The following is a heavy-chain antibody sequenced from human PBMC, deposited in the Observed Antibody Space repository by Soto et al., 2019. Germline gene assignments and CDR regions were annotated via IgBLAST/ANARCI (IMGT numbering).Heavy chain of an antibody. CDR3: ARCITMVRGVITPPGY. V-gene: IGHV1-2*02. CDR2: INPNSGGT. D-gene: IGHD3-10*01. J-gene: IGHJ4*02. CDR1: GYTFTGYY. Sequence: QVQLVQSGAKVKKPGASVKVSCKASGYTFTGYYMHWVRQAPGQGLEWMGWINPNSGGTNYAQKFQGRVTMTRDTSISTAYMELSRLRSDDTAVYYCARCITMVRGVITPPGYWGQGTLVTVSS.